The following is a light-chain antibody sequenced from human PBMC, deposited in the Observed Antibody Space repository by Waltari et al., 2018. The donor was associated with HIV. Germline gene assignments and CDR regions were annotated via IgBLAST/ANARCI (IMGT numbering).Light chain of an antibody. Sequence: QSVLTQPPSASGTPGQRVTISCSGSSSYIGRNPVNWYQHLPGTAPKLLIYTYNQRPSGVPDRFSGSRSGTTASLAISGLQSEDEADYYCASWDDSLNGYVFGPGTKVTVL. CDR1: SSYIGRNP. CDR2: TYN. V-gene: IGLV1-44*01. J-gene: IGLJ1*01. CDR3: ASWDDSLNGYV.